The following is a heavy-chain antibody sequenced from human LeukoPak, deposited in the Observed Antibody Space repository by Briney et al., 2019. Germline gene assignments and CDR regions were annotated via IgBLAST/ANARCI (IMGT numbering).Heavy chain of an antibody. J-gene: IGHJ4*02. CDR2: IYHSGST. V-gene: IGHV4-4*02. CDR3: AREPMVRGVNAPGYYFDY. D-gene: IGHD3-10*01. CDR1: GGSISSSNW. Sequence: PSGTLSLTCAVSGGSISSSNWWSWVRQPPGKELEWIGEIYHSGSTNYNPSLKSRVTISVDKSKNQFSLKLSSVTAADTAVYYCAREPMVRGVNAPGYYFDYWGQGTLVTVSS.